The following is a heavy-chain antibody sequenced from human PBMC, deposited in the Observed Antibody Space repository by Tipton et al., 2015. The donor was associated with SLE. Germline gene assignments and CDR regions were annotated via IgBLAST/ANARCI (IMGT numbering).Heavy chain of an antibody. D-gene: IGHD3-22*01. Sequence: RSLRLSCAASGFTFSSYAMHWVRQAPGKGLEWVAVISYDRSNKYYADSVKGRFTISRDNSKNTLYLQMNSLRAEDTAVYYCAREWLFDAFDIWGQGTMVTVSS. CDR1: GFTFSSYA. CDR3: AREWLFDAFDI. CDR2: ISYDRSNK. V-gene: IGHV3-30*04. J-gene: IGHJ3*02.